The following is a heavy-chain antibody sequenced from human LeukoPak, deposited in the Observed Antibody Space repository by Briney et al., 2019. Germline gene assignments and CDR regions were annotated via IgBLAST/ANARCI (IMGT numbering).Heavy chain of an antibody. CDR1: GIIFSNYW. V-gene: IGHV3-74*01. CDR3: AHGAMYQLDY. Sequence: PGGSLRLSCAASGIIFSNYWMHWVRQAPEKGLVWVSRINRDGSSTSYADSVKGRFTISRDNSKNTLFLQMNSLRAEDTAVYYCAHGAMYQLDYWGQGTLVTVSS. J-gene: IGHJ4*02. CDR2: INRDGSST. D-gene: IGHD2-2*01.